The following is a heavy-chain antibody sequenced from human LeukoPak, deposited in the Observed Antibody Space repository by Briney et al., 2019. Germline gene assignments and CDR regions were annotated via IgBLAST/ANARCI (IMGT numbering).Heavy chain of an antibody. Sequence: GRSLRLSCAAFGFTFSSYGMHWVRQAPGKGLEWVAVIWYDGSNKYYADSVKGRFTISRDNSKNTLYLQMNSLRAEDTAVYYCARDSTMVRGVPIDYWGQGSLVTVSS. D-gene: IGHD3-10*01. V-gene: IGHV3-33*01. CDR2: IWYDGSNK. CDR1: GFTFSSYG. J-gene: IGHJ4*02. CDR3: ARDSTMVRGVPIDY.